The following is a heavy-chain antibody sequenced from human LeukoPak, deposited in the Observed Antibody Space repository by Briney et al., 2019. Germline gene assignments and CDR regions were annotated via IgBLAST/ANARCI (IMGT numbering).Heavy chain of an antibody. V-gene: IGHV1-8*02. Sequence: ASVKVSCKTSGYTFTGYYMHWLRQAPGQGLEWMGWMNPNSGNTGYAQKFQGRVTMTRNTSISTAYMELSSLRSEDTAVYYCARGYIAAGWSDYWGQGTLVTVSS. D-gene: IGHD6-13*01. CDR3: ARGYIAAGWSDY. CDR1: GYTFTGYY. CDR2: MNPNSGNT. J-gene: IGHJ4*02.